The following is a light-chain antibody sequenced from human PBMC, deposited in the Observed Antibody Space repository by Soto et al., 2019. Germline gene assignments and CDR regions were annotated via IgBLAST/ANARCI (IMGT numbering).Light chain of an antibody. Sequence: QSVLTQPPSVSGAPGQRVTISCTGNSSNIGAGYDVHWYQQLPGKAPKLLIFGNSHRPSGVPDRFFGSKSGTSASLAITGLQAEDEADYYCATWDDSLSGALIGGGTKLTVL. CDR1: SSNIGAGYD. CDR3: ATWDDSLSGAL. J-gene: IGLJ2*01. CDR2: GNS. V-gene: IGLV1-40*01.